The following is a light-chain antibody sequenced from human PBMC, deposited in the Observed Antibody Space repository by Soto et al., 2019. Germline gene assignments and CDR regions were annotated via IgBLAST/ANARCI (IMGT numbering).Light chain of an antibody. CDR2: EVS. V-gene: IGLV2-8*01. Sequence: QSALTQPPSASGSPGQSVTISCTGTSSDVAGYNYVSWYQQHPGKAPKLMIYEVSKRSSGVPDRFSGSKSGNTASLTVSGLQAEDEADYYCSSYAGNNNLVFGGGTKVTVL. CDR1: SSDVAGYNY. CDR3: SSYAGNNNLV. J-gene: IGLJ2*01.